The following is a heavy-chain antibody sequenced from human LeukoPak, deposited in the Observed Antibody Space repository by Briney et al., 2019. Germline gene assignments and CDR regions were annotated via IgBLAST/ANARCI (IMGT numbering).Heavy chain of an antibody. J-gene: IGHJ3*02. CDR1: GFTFSDYY. V-gene: IGHV3-11*04. Sequence: PGGSLRLSCATSGFTFSDYYMSWIRQAPGKGLEWVSYISRSGNSRYYADSVKGRFTISRDNAKNSLYLQMNSLRVEDSAVYYCARSGYCTSTSCLNGRGAFDIWGQGTMVTVSS. CDR3: ARSGYCTSTSCLNGRGAFDI. CDR2: ISRSGNSR. D-gene: IGHD2-2*01.